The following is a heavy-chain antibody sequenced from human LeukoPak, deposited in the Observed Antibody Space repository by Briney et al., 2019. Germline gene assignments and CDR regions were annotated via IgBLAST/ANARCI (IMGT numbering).Heavy chain of an antibody. V-gene: IGHV1-8*01. Sequence: ASVKVSCKASGYTFISYDINWVRQATGQGLEWLGWMNPNSGDTGYAQKFQGRVTMTRNTSIGTAYVELSSLTSEDTAVYYCVRSLRISYIDYWGQGTLVAASS. J-gene: IGHJ4*02. CDR2: MNPNSGDT. D-gene: IGHD3-16*01. CDR1: GYTFISYD. CDR3: VRSLRISYIDY.